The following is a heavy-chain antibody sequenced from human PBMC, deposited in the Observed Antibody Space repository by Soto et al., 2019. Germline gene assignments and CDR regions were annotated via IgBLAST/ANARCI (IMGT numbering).Heavy chain of an antibody. J-gene: IGHJ3*02. D-gene: IGHD6-13*01. CDR2: IYYSGST. V-gene: IGHV4-59*08. Sequence: QVQLQESGPGLVKPSETLSLTCTVSADSISNYYWSWIRQPPGKGLEWIGYIYYSGSTHYNPSLKSRVTISVDTSKIQFSLKLSSVTAADTAVYYCARHLWVGSSWYLGALDIWGQGTMVTVSS. CDR3: ARHLWVGSSWYLGALDI. CDR1: ADSISNYY.